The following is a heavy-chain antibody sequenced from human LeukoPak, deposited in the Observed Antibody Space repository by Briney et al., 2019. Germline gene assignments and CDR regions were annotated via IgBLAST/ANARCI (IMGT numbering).Heavy chain of an antibody. CDR3: ARHPEVYSASGNYGNGFDP. V-gene: IGHV4-59*08. D-gene: IGHD3-10*01. J-gene: IGHJ5*02. CDR1: GGSISSYY. CDR2: IYYSGST. Sequence: SETLSLTCTVSGGSISSYYWSWIRQPPGKGLEWIGYIYYSGSTNYNPSLKSRVTISVDTSKNQFSLKPSSVTAADTAVYYCARHPEVYSASGNYGNGFDPWGQGTLVTVSS.